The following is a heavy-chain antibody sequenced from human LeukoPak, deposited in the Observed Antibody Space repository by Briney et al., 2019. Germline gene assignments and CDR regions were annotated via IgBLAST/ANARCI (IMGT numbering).Heavy chain of an antibody. D-gene: IGHD3-10*01. Sequence: SETLSLTCAVYGGSFSGYYWSWIRQPPGKGLEWIGEINHSGSTNYNPSLKSRVTISVDTSKNQFSLKLSSVTAADTAVYYCARRYYYYGSGSKNPYYFDYWGQGTLVTVSS. V-gene: IGHV4-34*01. CDR1: GGSFSGYY. CDR2: INHSGST. J-gene: IGHJ4*02. CDR3: ARRYYYYGSGSKNPYYFDY.